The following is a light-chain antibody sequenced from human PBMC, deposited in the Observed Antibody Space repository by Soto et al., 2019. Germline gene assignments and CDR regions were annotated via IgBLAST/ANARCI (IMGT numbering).Light chain of an antibody. V-gene: IGLV1-40*01. Sequence: QSVLTQPPSVSGAPGQRVTISCTGSSSNIGAGYDVHWYQQLPGTAPKLLIYGNSNRPSGVPDRFSGSKSGTSASLAITGFQVEDEADYYCQSYDSSLSGYVFGTGTKVTV. CDR1: SSNIGAGYD. J-gene: IGLJ1*01. CDR2: GNS. CDR3: QSYDSSLSGYV.